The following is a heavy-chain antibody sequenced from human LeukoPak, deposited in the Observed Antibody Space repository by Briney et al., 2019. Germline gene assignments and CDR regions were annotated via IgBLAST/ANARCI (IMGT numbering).Heavy chain of an antibody. CDR2: IWYDGSNK. CDR1: ELTFSSYG. Sequence: GGSLRPSCAASELTFSSYGMRWVRQAPAKGREGGAVIWYDGSNKYYADSVKGRFTISRDNSKNTLYLQMNSLRAEDTAVYYCAKDPHDSSGYYFDYWGQGTLVTVSS. J-gene: IGHJ4*02. V-gene: IGHV3-33*06. D-gene: IGHD3-22*01. CDR3: AKDPHDSSGYYFDY.